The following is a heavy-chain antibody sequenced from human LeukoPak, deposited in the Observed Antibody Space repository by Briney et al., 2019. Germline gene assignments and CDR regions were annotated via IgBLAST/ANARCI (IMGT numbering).Heavy chain of an antibody. CDR1: GGSSSSSTFY. J-gene: IGHJ4*01. D-gene: IGHD6-25*01. Sequence: KPSETLSLTCTVSGGSSSSSTFYWGWRRQPPGKGVEGIGTIYYRGNAYYNPSLKSRITISVDTSKNQFSLNLNSVTAADTAVYYCARPPVAAPTSYFDYWGHGILVTVSS. V-gene: IGHV4-39*01. CDR3: ARPPVAAPTSYFDY. CDR2: IYYRGNA.